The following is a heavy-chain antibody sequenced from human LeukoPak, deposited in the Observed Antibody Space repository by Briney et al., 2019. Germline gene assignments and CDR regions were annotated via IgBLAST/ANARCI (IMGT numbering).Heavy chain of an antibody. J-gene: IGHJ4*02. Sequence: GGSLRLSCAASGFTFSSYAMSWVRQAPGKGLEWVSAISGSGGSTYYADSVKGRFTISRDNSKNTLYLQMNSLRAEDTAVYYCAKAHDSSGYYLIFDYWGQGTLVTVPS. D-gene: IGHD3-22*01. V-gene: IGHV3-23*01. CDR1: GFTFSSYA. CDR3: AKAHDSSGYYLIFDY. CDR2: ISGSGGST.